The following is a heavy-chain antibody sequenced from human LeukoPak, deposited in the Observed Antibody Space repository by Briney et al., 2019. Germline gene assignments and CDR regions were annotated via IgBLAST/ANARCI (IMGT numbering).Heavy chain of an antibody. CDR1: GYSITSGYY. CDR2: IYHSGTS. V-gene: IGHV4-38-2*01. Sequence: SETLSLTXAVSGYSITSGYYWGWIRQPPGKGLEWIGSIYHSGTSYYNPSLKSRVTISVDTSKNHFSLKLTSVTAADTAIYYCARHEPTGGNWFDSWGQGTLVTVSS. J-gene: IGHJ5*01. D-gene: IGHD4-17*01. CDR3: ARHEPTGGNWFDS.